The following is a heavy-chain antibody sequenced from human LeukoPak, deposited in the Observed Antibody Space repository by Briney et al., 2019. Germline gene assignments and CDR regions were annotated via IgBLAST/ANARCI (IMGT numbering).Heavy chain of an antibody. CDR1: GYTFTGYY. CDR2: INPNSGGT. V-gene: IGHV1-2*02. CDR3: ARELTGDAFDI. D-gene: IGHD7-27*01. J-gene: IGHJ3*02. Sequence: AASVKVSCKASGYTFTGYYMHWVRQAPGQGLEGMGWINPNSGGTNYAQKFQGRVTMTRDTSISTAYMELSRLRSDDTAVYYCARELTGDAFDIWGQGTMVTVSS.